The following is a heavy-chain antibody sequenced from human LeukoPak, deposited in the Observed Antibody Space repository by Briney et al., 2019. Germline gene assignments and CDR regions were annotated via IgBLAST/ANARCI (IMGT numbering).Heavy chain of an antibody. CDR2: ISSSSSYI. Sequence: PGGSLRLSCAASGFTFSSYSMNWVRQAPGKGLEWVSSISSSSSYIYYADSVKGRFTISRDNAKNSLYLQMNSLRAEDTAVYYCARGSTRDYYMDVWGKGTTVTVSS. CDR1: GFTFSSYS. V-gene: IGHV3-21*01. J-gene: IGHJ6*03. CDR3: ARGSTRDYYMDV.